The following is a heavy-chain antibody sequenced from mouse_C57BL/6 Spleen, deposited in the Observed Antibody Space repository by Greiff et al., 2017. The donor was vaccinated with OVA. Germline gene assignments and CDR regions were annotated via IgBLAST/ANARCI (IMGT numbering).Heavy chain of an antibody. J-gene: IGHJ2*01. CDR3: TRYDYVMRS. CDR1: GYTFTDYE. Sequence: VKLMESGAELVRPGASVTLSCKASGYTFTDYEMHWVKQTPVHGLEWIGAIDPETGGTAYNQKFKGKAILTADKSSSTAYMELRSLTSEDSAVYYCTRYDYVMRSWGQGTTLTVSS. V-gene: IGHV1-15*01. CDR2: IDPETGGT. D-gene: IGHD2-4*01.